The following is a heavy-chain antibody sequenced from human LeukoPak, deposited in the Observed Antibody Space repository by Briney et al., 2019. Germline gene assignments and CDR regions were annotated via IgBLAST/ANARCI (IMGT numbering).Heavy chain of an antibody. CDR2: IYPGDSDT. CDR3: ARSWRATHPFDY. J-gene: IGHJ4*02. V-gene: IGHV5-51*01. D-gene: IGHD1-26*01. CDR1: GYIFTSYW. Sequence: GASPKLPCKGSGYIFTSYWILRVLQLPAHRLESMVIIYPGDSDTRFSPSFQGQVSNSANKSISTAYLQWSSLKASGTAMYYCARSWRATHPFDYWGQGTLVTDCS.